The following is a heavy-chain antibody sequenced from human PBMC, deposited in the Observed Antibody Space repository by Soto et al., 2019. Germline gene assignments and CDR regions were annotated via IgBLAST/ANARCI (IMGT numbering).Heavy chain of an antibody. CDR2: INGRGSA. CDR3: YRATYRQDRYLLWNPHVDS. CDR1: GGSIGGYY. J-gene: IGHJ4*02. D-gene: IGHD2-21*01. Sequence: PSETLSLSCSWYGGSIGGYYLGWVRLSPGQGLEWIGVINGRGSANYNPSLERRGTITLDRSKLQYLLRLNTATAADKDIYVCYRATYRQDRYLLWNPHVDSWGQGIRVTVSS. V-gene: IGHV4-59*10.